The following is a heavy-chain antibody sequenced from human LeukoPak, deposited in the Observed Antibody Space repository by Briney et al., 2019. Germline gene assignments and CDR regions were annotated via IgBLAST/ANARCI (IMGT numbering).Heavy chain of an antibody. J-gene: IGHJ4*02. Sequence: LRLSCAASGFTFSDHYMSWIRQAPGKGLEWIGSIYYSGSTYYNPSLKSRVTISVDTSKNQFSLKLSSVTAADTAVYYCARAWELRYPFDYWGQGTLVTVSS. CDR3: ARAWELRYPFDY. D-gene: IGHD1-26*01. V-gene: IGHV4-38-2*01. CDR1: GFTFSDHY. CDR2: IYYSGST.